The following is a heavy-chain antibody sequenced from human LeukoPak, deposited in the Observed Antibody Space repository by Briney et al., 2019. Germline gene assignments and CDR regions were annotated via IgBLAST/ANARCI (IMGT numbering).Heavy chain of an antibody. Sequence: PGGPLRLSCAASGFTFSSYSVNWVRQAPGKGLEWVSSISSSSTSMYYADSVKGRFTISRDNAKNPLYLQMNSLRAEDTAVYYCSRERGYSYGYSDYWGQGTLVTVSS. V-gene: IGHV3-21*01. CDR2: ISSSSTSM. CDR3: SRERGYSYGYSDY. CDR1: GFTFSSYS. J-gene: IGHJ4*02. D-gene: IGHD5-18*01.